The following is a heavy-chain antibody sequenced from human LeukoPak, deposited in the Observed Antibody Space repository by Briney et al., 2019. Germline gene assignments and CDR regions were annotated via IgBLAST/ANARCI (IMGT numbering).Heavy chain of an antibody. CDR1: GFTFSDYW. CDR2: IRGDGRDI. CDR3: ARLGMGSTGADY. Sequence: GGSLRLSCAASGFTFSDYWMHWVRQAPGMRLVWVSRIRGDGRDINYADSVKGRFTISRDNAKNTLYLEMNSLRAEDTAVYYCARLGMGSTGADYWGQGTLVTVSS. D-gene: IGHD1-26*01. V-gene: IGHV3-74*01. J-gene: IGHJ4*02.